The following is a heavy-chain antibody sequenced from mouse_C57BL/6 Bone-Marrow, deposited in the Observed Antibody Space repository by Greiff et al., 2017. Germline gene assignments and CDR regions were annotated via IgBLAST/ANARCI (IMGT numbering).Heavy chain of an antibody. D-gene: IGHD1-1*01. V-gene: IGHV1-55*01. CDR1: GYTFTSYW. Sequence: QVQLQQPGAELVKPGASVKMSCKASGYTFTSYWITWVKQRPVPGLEWIGDIYPGSGSTNYNEKFKSKATLTVDTSSSTAYMQLSSLTSEDSAVYYCAGSTVVATNFDVWGTGTTVTVSS. J-gene: IGHJ1*03. CDR2: IYPGSGST. CDR3: AGSTVVATNFDV.